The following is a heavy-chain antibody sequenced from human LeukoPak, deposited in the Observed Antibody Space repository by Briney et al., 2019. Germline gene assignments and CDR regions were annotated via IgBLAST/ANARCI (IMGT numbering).Heavy chain of an antibody. CDR3: ARDPGYSYAMDF. CDR1: GFTFSSHA. V-gene: IGHV3-48*02. Sequence: PGGSLRLSCVGSGFTFSSHAMSWVRQAPEKGLEWLSYISWGSNVIYYADSVKGRFTTSRDDAKNSLYLQMNSLTDEDTAVYYCARDPGYSYAMDFWGRGTLVTVSS. J-gene: IGHJ4*02. CDR2: ISWGSNVI. D-gene: IGHD5-18*01.